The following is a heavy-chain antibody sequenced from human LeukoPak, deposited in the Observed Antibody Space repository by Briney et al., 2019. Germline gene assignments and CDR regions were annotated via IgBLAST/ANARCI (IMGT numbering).Heavy chain of an antibody. D-gene: IGHD3-22*01. CDR3: ARAPPRPDYYDSSGYYSPDYYFDY. V-gene: IGHV3-48*04. Sequence: GGSLRLSCAASGFTFSTYNINWVRQAPGKGLEWVSYISRGSDTIYYADSVKGRFTISRDNAKNSLYLQMNSLRAEDTAVYYCARAPPRPDYYDSSGYYSPDYYFDYWGQGTLVTVSS. J-gene: IGHJ4*02. CDR2: ISRGSDTI. CDR1: GFTFSTYN.